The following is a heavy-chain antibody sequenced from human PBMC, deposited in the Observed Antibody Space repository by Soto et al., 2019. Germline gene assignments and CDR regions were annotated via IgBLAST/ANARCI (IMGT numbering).Heavy chain of an antibody. CDR1: GFTFSSYS. D-gene: IGHD6-19*01. Sequence: GGSLRLSCAASGFTFSSYSMNWVRQAPGKGLEWVSYISSGNSTIYYADSVKGRFTISRDNAKSSLYLLMNSLRAEDTAVYYCAREKYYSGWNLDYWGQGTLVTVSS. CDR2: ISSGNSTI. J-gene: IGHJ4*02. V-gene: IGHV3-48*01. CDR3: AREKYYSGWNLDY.